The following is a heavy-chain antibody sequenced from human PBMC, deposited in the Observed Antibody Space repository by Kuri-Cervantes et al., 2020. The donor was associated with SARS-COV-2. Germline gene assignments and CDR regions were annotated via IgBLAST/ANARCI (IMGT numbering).Heavy chain of an antibody. CDR3: ASSPRGAYDFWSGYTPYYYYMDV. D-gene: IGHD3-3*01. V-gene: IGHV3-21*01. Sequence: GESLKISCAASGFTFSGYSMNWVRQAPGKGLEWVSSISSGSSYIYYADSVKGRFTISRDNAKNSLYLQMNSLRAEDTAVYYCASSPRGAYDFWSGYTPYYYYMDVWGKGTTVTVSS. J-gene: IGHJ6*03. CDR1: GFTFSGYS. CDR2: ISSGSSYI.